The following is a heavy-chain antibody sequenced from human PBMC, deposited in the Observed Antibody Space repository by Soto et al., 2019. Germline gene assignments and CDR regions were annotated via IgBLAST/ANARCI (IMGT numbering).Heavy chain of an antibody. J-gene: IGHJ6*02. D-gene: IGHD3-3*02. CDR1: GFTFSSYS. Sequence: NPGGSLRLSCAASGFTFSSYSMNWVRQAPGKGLEWVSSISSSSSYIYYADSVKGRFTISRDNAKNSLYLQMNSLRAEDTAVYYCARDILSFRYYYYYGMDVWGQGTTVTVSS. CDR3: ARDILSFRYYYYYGMDV. V-gene: IGHV3-21*01. CDR2: ISSSSSYI.